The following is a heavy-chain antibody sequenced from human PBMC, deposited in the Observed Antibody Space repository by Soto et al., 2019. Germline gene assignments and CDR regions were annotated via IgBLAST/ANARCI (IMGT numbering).Heavy chain of an antibody. J-gene: IGHJ5*01. Sequence: SATLSLTCAVYGGSVNGYYWNWIRQPPGKGLEWIGEINHTGGTHYNPSIKSRVTMSVDTSKNQFSLRLSSVTAADTAIYYCATCITVFRLLIRTLDSCGQATQVTVSS. CDR3: ATCITVFRLLIRTLDS. CDR1: GGSVNGYY. CDR2: INHTGGT. D-gene: IGHD3-3*01. V-gene: IGHV4-34*01.